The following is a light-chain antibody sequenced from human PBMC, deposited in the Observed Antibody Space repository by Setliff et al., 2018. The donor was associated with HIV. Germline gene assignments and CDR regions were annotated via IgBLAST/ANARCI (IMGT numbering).Light chain of an antibody. CDR3: PSYTSGNIYV. V-gene: IGLV2-14*03. J-gene: IGLJ1*01. CDR2: DVT. Sequence: QSVLAQPGSVSGSPGQSITISCTGTSSDVGGYNYVSWYQQHPGKAPNVVIYDVTNRPSGISNRFSGSKSGNMASLTISGLQAEDEAVYYCPSYTSGNIYVFGTGTKVTVL. CDR1: SSDVGGYNY.